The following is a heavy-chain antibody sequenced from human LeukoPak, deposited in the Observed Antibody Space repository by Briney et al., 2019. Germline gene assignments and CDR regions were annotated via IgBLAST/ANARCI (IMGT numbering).Heavy chain of an antibody. Sequence: GGSLSLSCAASGFTFNNYWMSWVRQAPGKGPEWVANIKPDGSEKYYMDSVKGRFTISRDNAKNSLYLQMNSLRAEDTAVYYCARETTPDFSYYYMDVWGEGTTVTVSS. CDR1: GFTFNNYW. D-gene: IGHD1/OR15-1a*01. J-gene: IGHJ6*03. CDR3: ARETTPDFSYYYMDV. CDR2: IKPDGSEK. V-gene: IGHV3-7*01.